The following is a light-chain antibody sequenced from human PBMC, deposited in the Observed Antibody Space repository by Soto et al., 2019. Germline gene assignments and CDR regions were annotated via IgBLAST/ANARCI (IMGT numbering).Light chain of an antibody. CDR3: QQYNEWPLT. CDR2: DAS. CDR1: QSVSSY. V-gene: IGKV3-11*01. J-gene: IGKJ4*01. Sequence: EIVLTQSPATLSLSPGERATLSCRASQSVSSYLAWYQQKPGQAPRLLIYDASNRATGIPARFSGSGSGTDFTLTIGSLQSEDFAVYYCQQYNEWPLTFGGGTKVDIK.